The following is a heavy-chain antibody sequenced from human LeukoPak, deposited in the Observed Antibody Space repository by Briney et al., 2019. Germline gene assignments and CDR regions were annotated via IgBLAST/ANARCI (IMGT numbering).Heavy chain of an antibody. CDR2: ISYDGSNK. CDR1: GFTFSSYA. J-gene: IGHJ3*02. V-gene: IGHV3-30*01. D-gene: IGHD5-24*01. CDR3: ARGSRDGYNDAFDI. Sequence: PGGSLRLSCAASGFTFSSYAMHWVRQAPGKGLEWVAVISYDGSNKYHADSVKGRFTISRDNSKNTLYLQMNSLRAEDTAVYYCARGSRDGYNDAFDIWGQGTMVTVSS.